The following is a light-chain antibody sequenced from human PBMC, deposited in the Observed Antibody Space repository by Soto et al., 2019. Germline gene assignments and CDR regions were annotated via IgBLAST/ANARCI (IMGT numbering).Light chain of an antibody. CDR1: QSLVHSDGNTS. J-gene: IGKJ1*01. CDR2: KVS. CDR3: MQATHSPWS. Sequence: DVVMTQTPLSSPVTLGQPASIACRSSQSLVHSDGNTSLSWLQQRPGQPPRLLLYKVSTRFSGVPDRFSGSGAETDFTLRISRVEPEDVVVYYCMQATHSPWSFGLGTKVDIK. V-gene: IGKV2-24*01.